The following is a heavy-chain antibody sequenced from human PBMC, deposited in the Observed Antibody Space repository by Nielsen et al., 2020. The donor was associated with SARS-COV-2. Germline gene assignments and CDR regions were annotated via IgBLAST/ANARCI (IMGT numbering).Heavy chain of an antibody. V-gene: IGHV3-30*18. CDR3: AKEQLDGSTGLDY. CDR1: GFTFSSYG. J-gene: IGHJ4*02. Sequence: GGSLRLSCAASGFTFSSYGMHWVRQAPGKGLEWVAVISYDGSNKYYADSVKGRFTISRDNSKNTLYLQMNSLRAEDTAVYYCAKEQLDGSTGLDYWGQGTLVTVSS. D-gene: IGHD6-13*01. CDR2: ISYDGSNK.